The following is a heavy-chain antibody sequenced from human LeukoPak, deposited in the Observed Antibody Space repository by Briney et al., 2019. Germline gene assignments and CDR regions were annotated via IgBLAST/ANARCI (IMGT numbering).Heavy chain of an antibody. Sequence: ASVKVSCKASGYTFTSYDINWVRQATGPGLEWMRWMNPNSGNTGYAQKFQGRVTMTRNTSISTAYMELSSLRSEDTAVYYCAKERTRTVTVVRKSNNWFDPWGQGTLVTVSS. CDR3: AKERTRTVTVVRKSNNWFDP. D-gene: IGHD1-1*01. CDR2: MNPNSGNT. J-gene: IGHJ5*02. CDR1: GYTFTSYD. V-gene: IGHV1-8*01.